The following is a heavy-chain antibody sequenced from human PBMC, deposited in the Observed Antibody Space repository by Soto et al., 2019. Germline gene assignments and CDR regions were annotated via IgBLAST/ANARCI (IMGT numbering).Heavy chain of an antibody. D-gene: IGHD3-3*01. J-gene: IGHJ6*02. CDR2: INPSGGST. CDR3: ARAGTIFEVDIAYYDGIDV. V-gene: IGHV1-46*01. Sequence: ASVKVSCKASGYTFTSYYMHWVRQAPGQGLEWMGIINPSGGSTSYAQKFQGRVTMTRDTSTSTVYMELSSLRSEDTAVYYCARAGTIFEVDIAYYDGIDVRTQGTTVTVSS. CDR1: GYTFTSYY.